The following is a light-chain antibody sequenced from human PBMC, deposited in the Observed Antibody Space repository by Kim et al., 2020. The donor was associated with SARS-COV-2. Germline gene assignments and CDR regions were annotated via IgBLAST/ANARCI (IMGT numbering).Light chain of an antibody. CDR1: QGVSSNY. V-gene: IGKV3-20*01. CDR3: HQYGSSPST. J-gene: IGKJ5*01. CDR2: RAT. Sequence: SPEDRAILSCRDRQGVSSNYLAWYQQKPGQALRLLFFRATTRATHVPDSFSGSGSGTDFTLTISRLEPEDFGVYHCHQYGSSPSTFGQGTRLEIK.